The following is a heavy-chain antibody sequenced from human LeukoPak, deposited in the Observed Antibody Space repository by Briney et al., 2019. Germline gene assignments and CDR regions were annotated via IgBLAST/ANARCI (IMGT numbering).Heavy chain of an antibody. Sequence: SETLSLTCAVYGGSFSGYYWSWIRQPPGKGLEWIGEINHSGSTNYNPSLKSRVTISVDTSKNQFSLKLSSVTAADTAVYYCARRGVTMIVVAINWFDPWGQGTLVTVSS. J-gene: IGHJ5*02. CDR3: ARRGVTMIVVAINWFDP. CDR1: GGSFSGYY. CDR2: INHSGST. D-gene: IGHD3-22*01. V-gene: IGHV4-34*01.